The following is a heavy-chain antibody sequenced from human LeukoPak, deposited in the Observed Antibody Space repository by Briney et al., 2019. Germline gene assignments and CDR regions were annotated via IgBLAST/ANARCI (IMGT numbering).Heavy chain of an antibody. CDR2: ISSSGSTI. V-gene: IGHV3-48*03. CDR1: GFTFSSYE. D-gene: IGHD5-18*01. Sequence: GGSLRLSCAASGFTFSSYEMNWVGQAPGKGVERVSYISSSGSTIYYADSVKGRFTISRDNAKNSLYLQMNSLRAEDTAVYYCARDLHTAMVPWGQGTLVTVSS. CDR3: ARDLHTAMVP. J-gene: IGHJ5*02.